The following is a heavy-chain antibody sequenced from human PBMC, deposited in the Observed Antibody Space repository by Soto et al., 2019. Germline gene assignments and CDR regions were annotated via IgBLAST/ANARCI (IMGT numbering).Heavy chain of an antibody. D-gene: IGHD3-22*01. CDR2: MNPKSNNT. J-gene: IGHJ4*02. CDR1: GYTSTNFD. V-gene: IGHV1-8*01. CDR3: PRGRVKALDY. Sequence: QEQLVQSGAEVKKPGASVKVSCRASGYTSTNFDINWVRQATGQGLEWMGWMNPKSNNTDYAENIQGRNTMPRHAAIGTAYMEPSSLGLDDTAEYNCPRGRVKALDYWGQKTLVTVSS.